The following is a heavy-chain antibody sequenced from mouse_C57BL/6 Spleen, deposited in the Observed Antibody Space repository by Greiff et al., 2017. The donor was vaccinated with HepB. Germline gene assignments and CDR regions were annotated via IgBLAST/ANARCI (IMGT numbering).Heavy chain of an antibody. J-gene: IGHJ1*03. V-gene: IGHV1-39*01. CDR2: INPNYGTT. Sequence: EVQLKESGPELVKPGASVKISCKASGYSFTDYNMNWVKQSNGKSLEWIGVINPNYGTTSYNQKFKGKATLTVDQSSSTAYMQLNSLTSEDSAVYYCAGYYGSSYGWYFDVWGTGTTVTVSS. CDR3: AGYYGSSYGWYFDV. D-gene: IGHD1-1*01. CDR1: GYSFTDYN.